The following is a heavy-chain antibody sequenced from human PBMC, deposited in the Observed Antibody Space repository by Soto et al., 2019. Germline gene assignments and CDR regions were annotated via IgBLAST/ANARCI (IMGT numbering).Heavy chain of an antibody. V-gene: IGHV1-18*01. J-gene: IGHJ4*02. Sequence: QVQLVQSGAEVKKPGASVKISCKASGYTFTSYGISWVRQAPGQGLEWMGWISAYNGNTNYAQKLQGRVTMTTDTSTSTAYMELRSRRSDDTAVYYCARDLSQQLESRSGDYSVPSDYWGQGTLVTVSS. CDR3: ARDLSQQLESRSGDYSVPSDY. D-gene: IGHD6-13*01. CDR1: GYTFTSYG. CDR2: ISAYNGNT.